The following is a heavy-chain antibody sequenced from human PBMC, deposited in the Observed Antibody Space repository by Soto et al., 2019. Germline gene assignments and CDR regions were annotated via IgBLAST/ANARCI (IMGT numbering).Heavy chain of an antibody. Sequence: PGESLKISCQGTGYRFSSSWIGWVRQAPGQRLEWMGWINAANGDTKYSPKFQGRVTITRDTSASTAYMELSSLRSEDTAVYYCVRRHVSATGIDWFDPWGQGTLVTVS. J-gene: IGHJ5*02. V-gene: IGHV1-3*01. D-gene: IGHD6-13*01. CDR3: VRRHVSATGIDWFDP. CDR2: INAANGDT. CDR1: GYRFSSSW.